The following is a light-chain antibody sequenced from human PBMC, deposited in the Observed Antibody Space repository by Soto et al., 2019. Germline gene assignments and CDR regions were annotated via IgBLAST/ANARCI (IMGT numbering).Light chain of an antibody. V-gene: IGKV3-11*01. CDR1: QSVSSY. CDR2: DAS. Sequence: EIVLTQSPATLSLSPGERATLSCRASQSVSSYLAWYQQKPGQAPRLLIYDASNRATGIPARFSGSGSWTDFTLTISSLEPEDFAVYYCQQRSNWTPWTFGQGTKVEIK. J-gene: IGKJ1*01. CDR3: QQRSNWTPWT.